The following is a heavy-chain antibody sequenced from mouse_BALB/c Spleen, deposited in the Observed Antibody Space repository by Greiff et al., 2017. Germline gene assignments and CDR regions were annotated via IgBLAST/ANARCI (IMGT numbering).Heavy chain of an antibody. CDR1: GFTFSSYT. V-gene: IGHV5-12-2*01. J-gene: IGHJ4*01. Sequence: EVNVVESGGGLVQPGGSLKLSCAASGFTFSSYTMSWVRQTPEKRLEWVAYISNGGGSTYYPDTVKGRFTISRDNAKNTLYLQMSSLKSEDTAMYYCARLYYGSSPHAMDYWGQGTSVTVSS. D-gene: IGHD1-1*01. CDR3: ARLYYGSSPHAMDY. CDR2: ISNGGGST.